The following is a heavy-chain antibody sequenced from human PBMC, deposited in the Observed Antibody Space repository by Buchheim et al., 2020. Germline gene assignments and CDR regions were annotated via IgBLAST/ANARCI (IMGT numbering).Heavy chain of an antibody. Sequence: QVQLVESGGGVVQPGRSLRLSCAASGFTFSSYGMHWVRQAPGKGLEWVAVIWYDGSNIYYADSVKGRFTISRDNSKTTLYLQMNSLRDEDTAVYYCARGAGGVCLYWYFDLWGRGTL. CDR1: GFTFSSYG. CDR3: ARGAGGVCLYWYFDL. J-gene: IGHJ2*01. CDR2: IWYDGSNI. D-gene: IGHD2-8*02. V-gene: IGHV3-33*01.